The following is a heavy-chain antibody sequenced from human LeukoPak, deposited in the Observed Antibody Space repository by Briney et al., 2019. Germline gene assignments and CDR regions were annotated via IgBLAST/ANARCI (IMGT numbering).Heavy chain of an antibody. D-gene: IGHD2-2*01. CDR3: AREGASHYFDY. Sequence: GGSLRLSCAASGFTFSSYSMNWVRQAPGKGLEWVSYISSSSSTIYYADSVKGRFTISRDNSKNTLYLQTNSLRAEDTAMYYCAREGASHYFDYWGQGTLVTVSS. CDR1: GFTFSSYS. CDR2: ISSSSSTI. V-gene: IGHV3-48*01. J-gene: IGHJ4*02.